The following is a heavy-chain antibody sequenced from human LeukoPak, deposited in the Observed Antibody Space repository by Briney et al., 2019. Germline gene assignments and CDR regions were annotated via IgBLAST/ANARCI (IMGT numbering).Heavy chain of an antibody. D-gene: IGHD2-2*01. J-gene: IGHJ4*01. CDR2: IYLRDSDA. CDR3: ATTLTNYCSSTSCYADH. CDR1: EYTFTNYW. Sequence: GESLKISCKVAEYTFTNYWIGWVRQMPGKGLGWVGIIYLRDSDARYRPSFQDQVTISADKSTRTAYLQRSSLKASDSAMYYCATTLTNYCSSTSCYADHWGQGTLVTVSS. V-gene: IGHV5-51*01.